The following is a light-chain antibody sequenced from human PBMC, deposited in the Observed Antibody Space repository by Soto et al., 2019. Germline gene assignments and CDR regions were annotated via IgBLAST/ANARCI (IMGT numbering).Light chain of an antibody. CDR1: SRDVGGYNY. CDR3: SSYGGTNIVV. CDR2: EVS. Sequence: QSALTQPPSASGSPGQSVTISCTGTSRDVGGYNYVSWYQQHPGKAPKLMIYEVSQRASGVPDPFSGSKSGSTASLTVSGLQAEDEADYYCSSYGGTNIVVFGGGTKLTVL. V-gene: IGLV2-8*01. J-gene: IGLJ2*01.